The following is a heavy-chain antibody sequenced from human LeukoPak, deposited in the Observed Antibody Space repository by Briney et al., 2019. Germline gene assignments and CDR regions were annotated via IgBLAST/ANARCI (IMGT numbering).Heavy chain of an antibody. V-gene: IGHV4-59*08. J-gene: IGHJ4*02. Sequence: SETLSLTCTVSGGSISSNYWSWIRQPPGKGLDWIGYIYNSGSTNYNPSLKSRVTISLDTSKNQFSLKLTSVTAADTAVYYCARHGGEVRGVIISSFDYWGQGTLVTVSS. CDR1: GGSISSNY. CDR3: ARHGGEVRGVIISSFDY. D-gene: IGHD3-10*01. CDR2: IYNSGST.